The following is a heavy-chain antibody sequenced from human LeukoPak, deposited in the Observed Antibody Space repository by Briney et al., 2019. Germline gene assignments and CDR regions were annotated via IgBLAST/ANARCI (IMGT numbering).Heavy chain of an antibody. CDR3: ARSLYSGSYGGYYYYMDV. V-gene: IGHV3-7*01. J-gene: IGHJ6*03. CDR2: IKPDGSEI. Sequence: GGSLRLSCEASGFSFSRYWMSWVRQAPLRGLEWVANIKPDGSEIYYVDSVKGRFTISRDNAKNAVYLHMNSLRPEDTAIYYCARSLYSGSYGGYYYYMDVWGKGTTVTVSS. CDR1: GFSFSRYW. D-gene: IGHD1-26*01.